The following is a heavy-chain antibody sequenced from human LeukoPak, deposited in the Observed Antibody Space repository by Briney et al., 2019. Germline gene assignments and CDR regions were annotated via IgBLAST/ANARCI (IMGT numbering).Heavy chain of an antibody. CDR1: GGSISSYY. Sequence: SETLCLTCTVSGGSISSYYWSWIRQPPGKGLEWIGYVYYTGSTNYNPSLKSRVTISVDTSKNHFSLELSSVTAADTAVYYCARGSQRITVFGVVTDYWGQGTLVTDSS. D-gene: IGHD3-3*01. CDR2: VYYTGST. J-gene: IGHJ4*02. CDR3: ARGSQRITVFGVVTDY. V-gene: IGHV4-59*01.